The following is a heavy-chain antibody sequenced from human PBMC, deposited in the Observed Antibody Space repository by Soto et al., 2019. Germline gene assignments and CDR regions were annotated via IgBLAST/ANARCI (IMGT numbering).Heavy chain of an antibody. Sequence: EVQLVESGGGLVQPGGSLRLSCAASGFTFRNYDMHWVRQGTGKGLERVSGISAAGDPDYADSVEGRFTISRENAQNSFFLQMNSLRVGDTAVYYCARTDRDFYGLDVWGQGTTVIVSS. CDR3: ARTDRDFYGLDV. CDR2: ISAAGDP. J-gene: IGHJ6*02. V-gene: IGHV3-13*05. CDR1: GFTFRNYD.